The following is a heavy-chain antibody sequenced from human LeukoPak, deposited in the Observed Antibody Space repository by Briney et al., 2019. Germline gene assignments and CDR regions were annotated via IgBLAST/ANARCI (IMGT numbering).Heavy chain of an antibody. Sequence: GGSLRLSCAGSGFTFSRDWRSWVRQAPGKGLEWMANIRQDGSDRDYLDSVRGRFTISRDNAKNSLYLHMSSLSAEDTAVYFCARDYHGSRYTHTMEVWGQGTMVTVSS. J-gene: IGHJ6*02. D-gene: IGHD2-2*01. CDR3: ARDYHGSRYTHTMEV. CDR2: IRQDGSDR. CDR1: GFTFSRDW. V-gene: IGHV3-7*03.